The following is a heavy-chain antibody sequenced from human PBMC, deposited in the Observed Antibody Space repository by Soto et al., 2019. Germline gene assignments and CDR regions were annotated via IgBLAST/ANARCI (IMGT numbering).Heavy chain of an antibody. CDR3: ARDCGGDCYDAFDI. J-gene: IGHJ3*02. Sequence: SETLSLTCTVSGGSISSYYWSWIRQPPGKGLEWIGYIYYSGSTNYNPSLKSRVTISVDTSRNQFSLKLSSVTAADTTVYYYARDCGGDCYDAFDIWGQGTMVTVSS. D-gene: IGHD2-21*02. CDR2: IYYSGST. V-gene: IGHV4-59*01. CDR1: GGSISSYY.